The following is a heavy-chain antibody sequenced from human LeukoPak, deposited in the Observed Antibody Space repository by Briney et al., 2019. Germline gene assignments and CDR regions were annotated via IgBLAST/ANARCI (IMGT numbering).Heavy chain of an antibody. CDR2: INPNSGGT. V-gene: IGHV1-2*02. J-gene: IGHJ6*03. Sequence: ASVKVSCKASGYTFTGYYMHWVRQAPGQGLEWMGWINPNSGGTNYAQKFQGRVTMTRDTSISTAYIELSRLRSDDTAVYYCATSSSTSCCDYYMDVWGKGTTVTVSS. CDR1: GYTFTGYY. CDR3: ATSSSTSCCDYYMDV. D-gene: IGHD2-2*01.